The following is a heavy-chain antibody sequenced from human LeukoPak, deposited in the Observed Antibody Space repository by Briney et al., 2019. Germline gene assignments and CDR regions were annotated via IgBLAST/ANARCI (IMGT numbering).Heavy chain of an antibody. J-gene: IGHJ4*02. CDR3: VSQRINLIQGSTDY. CDR2: IRYDGSNK. D-gene: IGHD2-21*01. V-gene: IGHV3-30*02. CDR1: GFTFSSYG. Sequence: PGGSLRLSCAASGFTFSSYGMHWVRQAPGKGLEWVAFIRYDGSNKYYADSVKGRFTISRDNSKNMVYLQMNSLRAEDTAVYYCVSQRINLIQGSTDYWGQGTLVTVSS.